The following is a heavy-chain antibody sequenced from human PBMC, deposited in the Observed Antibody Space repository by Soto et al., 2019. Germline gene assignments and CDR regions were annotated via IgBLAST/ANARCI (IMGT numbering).Heavy chain of an antibody. V-gene: IGHV1-46*03. CDR1: GYTFTSYY. D-gene: IGHD3-9*01. CDR2: INPSGGST. Sequence: GASVKVSCKASGYTFTSYYMHWVRQAPGQGLEWMGIINPSGGSTSYAQKFQGRVTMTRDTSTSTVYMELSSLRSEDTAVYYCARAPRPLRYFDWSSRGVFDYYYGMDVWGQGTTVTVSS. J-gene: IGHJ6*02. CDR3: ARAPRPLRYFDWSSRGVFDYYYGMDV.